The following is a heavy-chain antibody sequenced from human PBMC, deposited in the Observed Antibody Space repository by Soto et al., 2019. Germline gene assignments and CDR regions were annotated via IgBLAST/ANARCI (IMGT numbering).Heavy chain of an antibody. Sequence: SKTLSLSCSVPHGSLSHYYWNCVRQPPGKGLEWVGGVFYTGSTEYNPSLKSRVTISVDTSKNQFSLNLRSVTAADTAVYYCGYADNRDLHSSPARRSSDL. V-gene: IGHV4-59*01. J-gene: IGHJ2*01. CDR3: GYADNRDLHSSPARRSSDL. D-gene: IGHD1-1*01. CDR2: VFYTGST. CDR1: HGSLSHYY.